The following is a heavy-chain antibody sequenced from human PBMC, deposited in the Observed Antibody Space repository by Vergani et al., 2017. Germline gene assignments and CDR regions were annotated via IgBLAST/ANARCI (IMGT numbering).Heavy chain of an antibody. D-gene: IGHD3-22*01. V-gene: IGHV3-23*01. CDR1: GFTFSTYA. CDR3: AKGNYDSSGLSAFDI. J-gene: IGHJ3*02. Sequence: EVQLLESGGDLVQPGGSLRLSCAASGFTFSTYAMTWVRQAPGKGLEWVSAISGSGGSTYYADSVKGRFTISRDNSKNTLYLQMNSLRAEDTAVYYGAKGNYDSSGLSAFDIWGQGTMVTFTS. CDR2: ISGSGGST.